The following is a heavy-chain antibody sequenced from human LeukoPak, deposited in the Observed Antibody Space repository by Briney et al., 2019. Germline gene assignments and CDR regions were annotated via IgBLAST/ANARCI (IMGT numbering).Heavy chain of an antibody. J-gene: IGHJ6*02. V-gene: IGHV1-69*04. CDR1: GGTFSSYA. D-gene: IGHD3-22*01. Sequence: SVKVSCKASGGTFSSYAVSWVRQAPGQGLEWMGRIIPILGIANYAQKFQGRVTITADKSTSTAYMELSSLRSEDTAVYYCARAPYYYDSSGYPGGYYYYGMDVWGQGTTVTVSS. CDR2: IIPILGIA. CDR3: ARAPYYYDSSGYPGGYYYYGMDV.